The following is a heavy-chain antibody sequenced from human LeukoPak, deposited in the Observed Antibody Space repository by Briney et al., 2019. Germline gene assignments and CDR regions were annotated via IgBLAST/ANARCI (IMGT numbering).Heavy chain of an antibody. CDR1: GYTFTNYD. D-gene: IGHD3-10*01. J-gene: IGHJ4*02. Sequence: GASVKVSCKTSGYTFTNYDINWVRQATGRGLEWMGWMNPNSGNTGYAQKFQGRVTITRDTSISTAYMELSSLRSEDTAVYYCARDGDYYGSGNFDYWGQGTLVTVSS. CDR3: ARDGDYYGSGNFDY. CDR2: MNPNSGNT. V-gene: IGHV1-8*03.